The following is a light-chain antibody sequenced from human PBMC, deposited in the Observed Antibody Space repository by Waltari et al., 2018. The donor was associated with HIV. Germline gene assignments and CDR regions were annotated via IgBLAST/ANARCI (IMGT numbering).Light chain of an antibody. CDR2: EGS. CDR1: SSDVGSYNL. CDR3: CSYAGSSTLEV. Sequence: QSALTQPVSVSGSPGQSITISCTGTSSDVGSYNLVSWYQQHPGKAPKLMIYEGSKRPSGVSNRFSGSKSGNTASLTISGLQAEDEADYYCCSYAGSSTLEVFGGGTKLTVL. V-gene: IGLV2-23*01. J-gene: IGLJ2*01.